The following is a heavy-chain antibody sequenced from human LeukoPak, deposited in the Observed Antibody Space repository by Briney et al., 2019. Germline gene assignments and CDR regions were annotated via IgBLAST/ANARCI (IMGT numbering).Heavy chain of an antibody. CDR2: IHRSGRP. J-gene: IGHJ4*02. V-gene: IGHV4-4*02. D-gene: IGHD1-14*01. CDR3: ARGILGGFNPGAY. CDR1: LDSTTSNF. Sequence: SETLSLTCTVSLDSTTSNFWSWVRQPPGKGLEWIGEIHRSGRPNYNPSLQSPVTISIDRSRNQIALELSSVTAADTAVYYCARGILGGFNPGAYWGQGTLVTVSS.